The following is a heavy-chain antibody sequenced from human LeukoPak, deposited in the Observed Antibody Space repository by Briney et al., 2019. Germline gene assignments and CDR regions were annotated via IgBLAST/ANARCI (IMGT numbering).Heavy chain of an antibody. CDR1: GFTFSSYW. Sequence: PGGSLRLSCAASGFTFSSYWMSWVRQAPGKGLEWVANIKQDGSEKYYVDSVKGRFTISRDSAKNSLYLQMNSLRAEDTAVYYCARERFLYSSGWASCNDYWGQGTLVTVSS. D-gene: IGHD6-19*01. CDR2: IKQDGSEK. V-gene: IGHV3-7*01. J-gene: IGHJ4*02. CDR3: ARERFLYSSGWASCNDY.